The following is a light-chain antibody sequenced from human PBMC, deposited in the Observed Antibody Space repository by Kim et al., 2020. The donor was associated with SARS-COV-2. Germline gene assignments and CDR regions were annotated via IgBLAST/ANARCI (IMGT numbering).Light chain of an antibody. V-gene: IGKV1-5*01. J-gene: IGKJ4*01. CDR3: QQCSSYPLT. CDR2: DAS. Sequence: ASVGDRVTITCPTSQTIYTCLAWYQQKPGKAPKVLIYDASTLESGVPSRFSGSGSGTDFTLTLSSLQPDDFATYYCQQCSSYPLTFGGGTKVDIK. CDR1: QTIYTC.